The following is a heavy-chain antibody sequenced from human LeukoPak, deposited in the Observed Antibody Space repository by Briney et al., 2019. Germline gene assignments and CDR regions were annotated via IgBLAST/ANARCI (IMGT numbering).Heavy chain of an antibody. Sequence: SETLSLTCTVSGGSINSYFWSWIRQPPEKGLEWIGYIYYSGSTNYNPSLKSRVTISVDTSKNQFSLKLSSVTAADTAVYYCARARSSYSSGWSAFDIWGQGTMVTVSS. CDR2: IYYSGST. CDR1: GGSINSYF. CDR3: ARARSSYSSGWSAFDI. V-gene: IGHV4-59*01. D-gene: IGHD6-19*01. J-gene: IGHJ3*02.